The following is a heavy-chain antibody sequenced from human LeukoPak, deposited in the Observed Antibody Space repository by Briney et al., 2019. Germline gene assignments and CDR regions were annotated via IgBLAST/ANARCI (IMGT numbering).Heavy chain of an antibody. CDR1: GFTFSNYA. D-gene: IGHD5-12*01. CDR3: AKDRVATIKGVYYFDY. CDR2: ISYDGSNK. J-gene: IGHJ4*02. V-gene: IGHV3-30*18. Sequence: HPGGSLRLSCAASGFTFSNYAIHWVHQAPGKGLEWVAVISYDGSNKYYADSVKGRFTISRDNSKNTVYLQMNSLRPEETAVYYCAKDRVATIKGVYYFDYWGQGTLVTVSS.